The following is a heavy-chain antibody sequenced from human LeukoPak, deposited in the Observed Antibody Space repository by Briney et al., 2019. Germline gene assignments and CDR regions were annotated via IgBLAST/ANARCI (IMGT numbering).Heavy chain of an antibody. D-gene: IGHD3-10*01. J-gene: IGHJ4*02. CDR1: GGSFSGYY. CDR2: INHSGST. V-gene: IGHV4-34*01. CDR3: ARAKGRTMVRGPIAY. Sequence: PSETLSLTCAVYGGSFSGYYWSWIRQPPGKGLEWIGEINHSGSTNYNPSLKSRVTISVDTSKNQFSLKLSSVTAADTAVYYCARAKGRTMVRGPIAYWGQGTLVTVSS.